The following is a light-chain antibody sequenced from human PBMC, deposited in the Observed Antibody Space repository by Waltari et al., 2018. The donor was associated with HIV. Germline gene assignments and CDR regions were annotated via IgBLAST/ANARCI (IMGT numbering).Light chain of an antibody. CDR2: DDS. Sequence: SYVLTQPPSVSVAPGQTARTACGGNNIGSKRGHWYQQKPGQAPVLVVYDDSDRPSGIPERFSGSNSGNTATLTISRVEAGDEADYYCQVWDSISDHVLFGGGTKLTVL. CDR1: NIGSKR. V-gene: IGLV3-21*02. J-gene: IGLJ2*01. CDR3: QVWDSISDHVL.